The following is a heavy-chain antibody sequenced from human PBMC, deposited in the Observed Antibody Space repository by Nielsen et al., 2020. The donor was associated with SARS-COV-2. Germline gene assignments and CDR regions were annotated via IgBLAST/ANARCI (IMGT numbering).Heavy chain of an antibody. CDR2: INPNSGGT. CDR3: ARGGDLTGTTDYYYYYYMDV. J-gene: IGHJ6*03. V-gene: IGHV1-2*04. D-gene: IGHD1-20*01. Sequence: WVRQAPGQGLEWMGWINPNSGGTNYAQKFQGWVTMTRDTSISTAYMELSSLRSEDTAVYYCARGGDLTGTTDYYYYYYMDVWGKGTTVTVSS.